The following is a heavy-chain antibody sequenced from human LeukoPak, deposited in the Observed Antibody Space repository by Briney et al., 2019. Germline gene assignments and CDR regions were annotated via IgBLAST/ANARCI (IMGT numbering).Heavy chain of an antibody. CDR1: GFTFSSYA. D-gene: IGHD3-9*01. V-gene: IGHV3-23*01. CDR3: AKAGRYFGLFDY. Sequence: GGSLRLSCAASGFTFSSYAMSWVRQAPGKGLEWVSAISGSGGSTYYADSVKGRCTISRDNSKNTLYLQMNSLRAEDTAVYYCAKAGRYFGLFDYWGQGTLVTVSS. CDR2: ISGSGGST. J-gene: IGHJ4*02.